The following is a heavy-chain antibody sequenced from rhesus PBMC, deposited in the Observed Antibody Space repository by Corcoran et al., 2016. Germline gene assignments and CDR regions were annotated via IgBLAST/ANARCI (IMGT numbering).Heavy chain of an antibody. V-gene: IGHV4S9*01. CDR2: IYGNSANP. J-gene: IGHJ5-1*01. CDR3: TTELVPYYGNYRFDV. D-gene: IGHD4-35*01. CDR1: GGSISDTYY. Sequence: QVQLQESGPGLVKPSETLSLTCAVSGGSISDTYYWNWIRQPPGKGLEWIGMIYGNSANPYYNPSLKSRVTISKDTSKNQFFLKLSSVTAADTAVYYCTTELVPYYGNYRFDVWGAGVLVTVSS.